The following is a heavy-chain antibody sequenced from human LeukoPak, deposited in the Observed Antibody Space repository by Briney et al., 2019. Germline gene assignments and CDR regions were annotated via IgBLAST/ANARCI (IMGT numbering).Heavy chain of an antibody. J-gene: IGHJ4*02. CDR3: ASDVGYCRSTSCYGLYY. Sequence: ASVKVSCKASGYTFTNYGVTWMRQAPGQGLEWMGWISAYNGNTKYAQKLQGRVTMTTDTSTSTAYMELRSLRSDDTAVYYCASDVGYCRSTSCYGLYYWGQGTLVTVSS. CDR1: GYTFTNYG. D-gene: IGHD2-2*01. CDR2: ISAYNGNT. V-gene: IGHV1-18*01.